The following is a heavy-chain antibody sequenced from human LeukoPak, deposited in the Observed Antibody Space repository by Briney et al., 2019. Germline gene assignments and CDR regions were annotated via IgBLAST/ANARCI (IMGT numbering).Heavy chain of an antibody. J-gene: IGHJ4*02. D-gene: IGHD5-18*01. CDR1: GFTFSSYA. CDR2: IFGSGGST. CDR3: AKVGIQLWLLGTYYFDY. V-gene: IGHV3-23*01. Sequence: GGSLRLSCAASGFTFSSYAMYWVRQAPGKGLEWVSGIFGSGGSTHYADSVKGRFTISRDNSKNTLYLQMNSLRAEDTAVYYCAKVGIQLWLLGTYYFDYWGQGTLVTVSS.